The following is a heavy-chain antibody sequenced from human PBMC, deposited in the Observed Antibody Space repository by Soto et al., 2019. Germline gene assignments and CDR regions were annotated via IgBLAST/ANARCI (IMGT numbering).Heavy chain of an antibody. J-gene: IGHJ3*02. D-gene: IGHD3-22*01. Sequence: SETLSLTCSVSGDSISRIDYYWTWIRQHPEKGLEWIGNTYFRGNTYYSPSLESRLTISVDTSKNQFSLKLTSVTAADTAVYYCAREGGSYDSGGYLIRGAFDIWGQGTMVTVSS. CDR2: TYFRGNT. CDR3: AREGGSYDSGGYLIRGAFDI. CDR1: GDSISRIDYY. V-gene: IGHV4-31*03.